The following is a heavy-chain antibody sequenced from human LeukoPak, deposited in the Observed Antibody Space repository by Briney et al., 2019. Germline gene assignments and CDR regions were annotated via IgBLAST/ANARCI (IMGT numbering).Heavy chain of an antibody. CDR3: ARVDTAMADMDV. V-gene: IGHV4-59*12. CDR2: IYYSGST. Sequence: ASETLSLTCTVSGGSISSYYWSWIRQPPGKGLEWIGYIYYSGSTYYNPSLKSRVTISVDTSKNQFSLKLSSVTAADTAVYYCARVDTAMADMDVWGKGTTVTVSS. D-gene: IGHD5-18*01. CDR1: GGSISSYY. J-gene: IGHJ6*03.